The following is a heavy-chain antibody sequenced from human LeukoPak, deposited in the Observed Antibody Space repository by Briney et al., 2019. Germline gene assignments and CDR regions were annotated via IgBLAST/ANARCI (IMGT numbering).Heavy chain of an antibody. V-gene: IGHV3-30-3*01. CDR2: ISYDGSNK. CDR3: LGSSGPHFEGPFDY. CDR1: GFTFSSYA. J-gene: IGHJ4*02. D-gene: IGHD3-22*01. Sequence: PGGSLRLSRAASGFTFSSYAMSWVRQAPGKGLEWVAVISYDGSNKYYADSVKGRFTISRDNSKNTLYLQMNSLRAEDTAVYYCLGSSGPHFEGPFDYWGQGTLVTVSS.